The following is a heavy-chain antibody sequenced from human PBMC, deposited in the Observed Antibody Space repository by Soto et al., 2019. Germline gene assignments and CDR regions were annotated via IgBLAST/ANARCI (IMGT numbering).Heavy chain of an antibody. J-gene: IGHJ4*02. D-gene: IGHD1-1*01. Sequence: PGGSLRLSCAASGFTFSTHAVSWVRQAPGKGLEWVAAISGSGGTAYYADSVKGRFTISRDNSKNTLNLQMNSLRVDDTAVYYCAKQGARTTETGWPWLFEYWGQGTLVTVSS. CDR3: AKQGARTTETGWPWLFEY. CDR2: ISGSGGTA. V-gene: IGHV3-23*01. CDR1: GFTFSTHA.